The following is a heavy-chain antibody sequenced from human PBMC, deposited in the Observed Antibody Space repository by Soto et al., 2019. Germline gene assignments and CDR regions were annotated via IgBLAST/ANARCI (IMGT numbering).Heavy chain of an antibody. CDR3: ARRLYYDSSGFEGGGMDV. J-gene: IGHJ6*02. D-gene: IGHD3-22*01. CDR2: IYYSGST. V-gene: IGHV4-39*01. CDR1: GGSISSSSYY. Sequence: QLQLQESGPGLVKPSETLSLTCTVSGGSISSSSYYWGWIRQPPGKGLEWIGSIYYSGSTYYNPSLKRRVTISVDTSKNQCSLQLSSVTAADTAVYYCARRLYYDSSGFEGGGMDVWGQGTTVTVSS.